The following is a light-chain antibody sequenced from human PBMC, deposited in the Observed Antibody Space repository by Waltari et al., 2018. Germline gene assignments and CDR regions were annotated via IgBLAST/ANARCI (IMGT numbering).Light chain of an antibody. CDR1: QSVLYSSTNKNY. CDR3: QQYYRSRT. J-gene: IGKJ1*01. V-gene: IGKV4-1*01. Sequence: DIVITQSPDSLAVSLGARATINCKPSQSVLYSSTNKNYLAWYQQKPGQPPKLLIRWASTRESGVPDRFSGSGSGTDFTLTISSLQAEDVAVYYCQQYYRSRTFGQGTRVEIK. CDR2: WAS.